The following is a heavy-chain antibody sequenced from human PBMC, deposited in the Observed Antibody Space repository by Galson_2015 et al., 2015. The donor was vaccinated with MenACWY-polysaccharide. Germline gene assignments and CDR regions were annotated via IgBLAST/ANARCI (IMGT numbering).Heavy chain of an antibody. CDR2: VGGSGGGR. CDR1: NVTLRRYA. J-gene: IGHJ1*01. V-gene: IGHV3-23*01. CDR3: AKDATAGIVLPPLRIPPHR. D-gene: IGHD2-21*01. Sequence: SLRLSCAVSNVTLRRYAMSWVRQPPGKGLEWVSTVGGSGGGRYYADSVKGRFTISRDNSKNTLYLEINSLRAEDTAIYYCAKDATAGIVLPPLRIPPHRWGQGPRVAVSS.